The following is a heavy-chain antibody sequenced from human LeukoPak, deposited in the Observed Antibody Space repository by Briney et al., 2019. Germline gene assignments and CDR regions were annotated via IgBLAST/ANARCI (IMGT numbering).Heavy chain of an antibody. CDR1: GGTFSSYA. CDR3: ARQDWLGDRYYFDS. D-gene: IGHD3-9*01. Sequence: ASVKVSCKASGGTFSSYAISWVRQAPGQGLEWMGGIIPIFGTANYAQKFQGRVTITADKSTSTAYMELSSLRSEDTAVYYCARQDWLGDRYYFDSWGQGTLVTVSS. CDR2: IIPIFGTA. J-gene: IGHJ4*02. V-gene: IGHV1-69*06.